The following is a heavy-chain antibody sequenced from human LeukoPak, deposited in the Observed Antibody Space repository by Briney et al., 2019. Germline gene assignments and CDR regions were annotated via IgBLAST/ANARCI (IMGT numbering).Heavy chain of an antibody. CDR1: GYSFTSYW. Sequence: GESLKISCKGSGYSFTSYWIGWVRHMPGKGLEWMGLIYPGDSDPRYSPSFQGQVTISADKSISTGYLQWSSLKASDTAMYYCARSDILTGYYDYWAQGTLVTVSS. J-gene: IGHJ4*02. V-gene: IGHV5-51*01. D-gene: IGHD3-9*01. CDR3: ARSDILTGYYDY. CDR2: IYPGDSDP.